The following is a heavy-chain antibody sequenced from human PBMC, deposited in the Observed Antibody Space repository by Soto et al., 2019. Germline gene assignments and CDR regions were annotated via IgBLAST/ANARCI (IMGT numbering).Heavy chain of an antibody. D-gene: IGHD2-2*01. CDR3: AGDDWGPAHF. Sequence: GESLKISCKGSGYTFTSYWIGWVRQLPGKGPEWMGVIYPGDSDTRYSPSFQGQVTISADRSISTAYLRWSSLKASDTAVYYCAGDDWGPAHFRGQGTLVTVSS. V-gene: IGHV5-51*01. CDR2: IYPGDSDT. CDR1: GYTFTSYW. J-gene: IGHJ4*02.